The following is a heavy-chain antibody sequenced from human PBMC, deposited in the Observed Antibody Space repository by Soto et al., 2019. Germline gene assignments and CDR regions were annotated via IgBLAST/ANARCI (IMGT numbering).Heavy chain of an antibody. CDR1: GYTFTGYY. V-gene: IGHV1-2*02. J-gene: IGHJ6*02. CDR3: ARMVGRFRYGMDV. D-gene: IGHD3-3*01. Sequence: GASVKVSCKASGYTFTGYYMHWVRQAPGQGLEWMGWINPNSGGTNYAQKFQGRVTMTRDTSISTAYRELSRLRSDDTAVYYCARMVGRFRYGMDVWGQGTTVTVSS. CDR2: INPNSGGT.